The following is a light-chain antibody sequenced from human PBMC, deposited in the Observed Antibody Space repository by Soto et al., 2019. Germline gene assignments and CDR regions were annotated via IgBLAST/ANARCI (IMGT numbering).Light chain of an antibody. Sequence: DIQMTQSPSTLSASLGDRVTITCRASQSISSWLAWYRQKPGKAPKLLIYDASNLETGVPSRFSGSGSGTDFTFTISSLQPEDIATYYCQQYSNWPPITFGQGTRLEI. V-gene: IGKV1-5*01. CDR1: QSISSW. J-gene: IGKJ5*01. CDR2: DAS. CDR3: QQYSNWPPIT.